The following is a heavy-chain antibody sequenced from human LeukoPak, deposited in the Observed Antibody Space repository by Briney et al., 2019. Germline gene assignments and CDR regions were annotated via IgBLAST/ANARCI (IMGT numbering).Heavy chain of an antibody. CDR3: ARAQGWFDP. J-gene: IGHJ5*02. Sequence: SETLSLTCAVYGGSFSGYYWNWIRQPPGKGLEWLGEVNHSGSTNYNPSLKSRVTISVDTSKNQFSLKLSSVTAADTAVYYCARAQGWFDPWGQGTLVTVSS. V-gene: IGHV4-34*01. CDR1: GGSFSGYY. CDR2: VNHSGST.